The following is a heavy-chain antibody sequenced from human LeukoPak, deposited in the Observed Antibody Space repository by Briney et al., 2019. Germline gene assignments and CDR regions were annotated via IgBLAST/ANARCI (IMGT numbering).Heavy chain of an antibody. CDR1: GFTVSSNY. CDR3: ARGDGVYYYYYGMDV. Sequence: GGSLRLSCAASGFTVSSNYMSWVRQAPGKGLEWVSVIYSGGSTYYADSVKGRFTISRHNSKNTLYLQMNRLRAEDTAVYYCARGDGVYYYYYGMDVWGQGTTVTVSS. V-gene: IGHV3-53*04. D-gene: IGHD3-3*01. J-gene: IGHJ6*02. CDR2: IYSGGST.